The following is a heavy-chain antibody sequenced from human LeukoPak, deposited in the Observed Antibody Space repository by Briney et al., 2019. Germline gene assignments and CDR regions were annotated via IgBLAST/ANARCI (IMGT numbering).Heavy chain of an antibody. CDR1: GFTFSNYY. D-gene: IGHD3-10*01. V-gene: IGHV3-11*01. Sequence: GGALRLSCAASGFTFSNYYLTWIRQAPGKGLEGVAYISKSGSSINYPDSVNDRFTISRDNAKKSLYLQMKSRRVEDAAVYYCGRGVLGGVYYYHMDVWAKGPRSTSL. J-gene: IGHJ6*03. CDR2: ISKSGSSI. CDR3: GRGVLGGVYYYHMDV.